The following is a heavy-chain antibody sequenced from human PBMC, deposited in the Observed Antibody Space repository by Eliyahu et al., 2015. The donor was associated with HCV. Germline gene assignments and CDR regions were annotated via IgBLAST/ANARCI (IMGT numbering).Heavy chain of an antibody. Sequence: TISRDNAKNSLYLQMNSLRAEDTAVYYCAGFLLRYFDWTFDYWGQGTLVTVSS. J-gene: IGHJ4*02. D-gene: IGHD3-9*01. V-gene: IGHV3-48*01. CDR3: AGFLLRYFDWTFDY.